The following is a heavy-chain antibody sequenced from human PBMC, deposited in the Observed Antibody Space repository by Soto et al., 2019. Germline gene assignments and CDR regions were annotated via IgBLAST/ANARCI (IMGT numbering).Heavy chain of an antibody. J-gene: IGHJ6*02. CDR1: GFTINTNY. CDR2: IYSGGST. V-gene: IGHV3-66*01. CDR3: ARVVVVIPPGYYYAMDV. Sequence: PGGSLRLSCAVSGFTINTNYMSWVRQAPGKGLEWVSVIYSGGSTYYADSVKGRFTISRDISKNMLYLQMNSLRVDDTAVYYCARVVVVIPPGYYYAMDVWGQGTTVTVSS. D-gene: IGHD3-22*01.